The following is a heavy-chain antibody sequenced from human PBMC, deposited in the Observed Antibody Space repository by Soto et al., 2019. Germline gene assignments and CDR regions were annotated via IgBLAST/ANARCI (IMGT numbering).Heavy chain of an antibody. CDR2: IYYSGST. V-gene: IGHV4-59*01. J-gene: IGHJ6*02. CDR3: ARVRMTYYDYVWGSYRYTDYYYYGMDV. Sequence: TLSLTCTVSGGSISSYYWSWIRQPPGKGLEWIGDIYYSGSTNYNPSLKSRVTISVDTSKNQFSLKLSSVTAADTAVYYCARVRMTYYDYVWGSYRYTDYYYYGMDVWGQGTTVTVSS. CDR1: GGSISSYY. D-gene: IGHD3-16*02.